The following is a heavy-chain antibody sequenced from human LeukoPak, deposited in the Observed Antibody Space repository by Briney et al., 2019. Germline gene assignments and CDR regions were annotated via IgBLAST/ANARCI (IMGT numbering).Heavy chain of an antibody. V-gene: IGHV3-33*01. D-gene: IGHD3-10*01. CDR3: AGELLWFGELSGFDP. Sequence: GGSLRLSRAASGFSFSSYGMHWVRQAPGKGLEWVAVIWYDGSNKYYADSVKGRFTISRDNSKNTLYLQMNSLRAEDTAVYYCAGELLWFGELSGFDPWGQGTLVTVSS. CDR1: GFSFSSYG. J-gene: IGHJ5*02. CDR2: IWYDGSNK.